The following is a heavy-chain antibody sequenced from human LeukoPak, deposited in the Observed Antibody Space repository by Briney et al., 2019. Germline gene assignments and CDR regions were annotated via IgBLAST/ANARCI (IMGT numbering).Heavy chain of an antibody. D-gene: IGHD5-24*01. CDR1: GFTFSSYA. CDR2: ISSNGGST. V-gene: IGHV3-64*01. Sequence: GGSLRLSCAASGFTFSSYAMHWVRQAPGKGLEYVSAISSNGGSTYYANSVKGRFTISRDNSKNTLYLQMGSLRAEDMAVYYCAREVNYLNDYRGQGTLVTVSS. J-gene: IGHJ4*02. CDR3: AREVNYLNDY.